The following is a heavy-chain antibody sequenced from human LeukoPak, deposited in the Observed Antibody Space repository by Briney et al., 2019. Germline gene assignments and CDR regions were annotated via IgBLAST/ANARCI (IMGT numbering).Heavy chain of an antibody. CDR3: AKDGYGVLDY. D-gene: IGHD4-17*01. J-gene: IGHJ4*02. V-gene: IGHV3-23*02. Sequence: GGPLSFSCAASGFTFSNYVMSGVRQAPGRGLEWVADISGGGSRKHYEASVKGRFTISNENSKNTLYLQINRLRAEDTAVYFRAKDGYGVLDYWGQGTLVTVSS. CDR1: GFTFSNYV. CDR2: ISGGGSRK.